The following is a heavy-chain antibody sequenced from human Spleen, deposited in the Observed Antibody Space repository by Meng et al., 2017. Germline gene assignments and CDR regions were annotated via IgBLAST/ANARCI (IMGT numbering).Heavy chain of an antibody. CDR1: GGSFSDYY. CDR3: AGGPTTMAQDFDY. D-gene: IGHD4-11*01. J-gene: IGHJ4*02. CDR2: INHSGST. V-gene: IGHV4-34*01. Sequence: GSLRLSCVVSGGSFSDYYWSWIRQPPGKGLEWIGEINHSGSTNYNPSLESRATISVDTSQNHLSLKLSSVTAAASAVYYCAGGPTTMAQDFDYWGQGTLVTVSS.